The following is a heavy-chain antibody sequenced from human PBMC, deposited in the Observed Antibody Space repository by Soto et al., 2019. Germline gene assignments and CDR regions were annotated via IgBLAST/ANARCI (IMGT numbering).Heavy chain of an antibody. J-gene: IGHJ6*04. CDR3: ARVLGGRMDA. Sequence: QVQLVQSGAEVNKPGSSVRVSCKASGTIFSSYTISWVRQAPGQGLEWMGRIIPILGETNSAQKFQVRVTITGDKSTNTAYMELNSLRLEDTALYYCARVLGGRMDAWGKGTTVTVSS. CDR2: IIPILGET. CDR1: GTIFSSYT. D-gene: IGHD3-16*01. V-gene: IGHV1-69*08.